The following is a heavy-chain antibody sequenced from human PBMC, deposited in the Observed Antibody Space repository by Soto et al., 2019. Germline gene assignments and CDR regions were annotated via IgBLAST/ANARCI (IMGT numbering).Heavy chain of an antibody. CDR2: IIPIFGTA. D-gene: IGHD2-15*01. Sequence: QVQLVQSGAEVQKPGSSVKVSCKASGGTFSSYAISWVRQAPGQGLEWMGGIIPIFGTANYAQEFQGRVTITADESTSTAYMELSSLRSEDTAVYYCAREGRGYCSGGSCYETFDYWGQGTLVTVSS. CDR3: AREGRGYCSGGSCYETFDY. CDR1: GGTFSSYA. J-gene: IGHJ4*02. V-gene: IGHV1-69*01.